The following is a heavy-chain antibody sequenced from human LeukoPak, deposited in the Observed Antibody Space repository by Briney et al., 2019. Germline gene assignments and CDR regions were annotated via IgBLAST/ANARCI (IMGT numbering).Heavy chain of an antibody. Sequence: SETLSLTCAVSGYSISSGYYWGWIRQPPGKGLVWIGSIYHSGSTYYNPSLKSRVTISVDTSKNQFSLKLNSVTAADTAVYYCASLCSGGSCYLESGWFDPWGQGTLVTVSS. D-gene: IGHD2-15*01. CDR2: IYHSGST. J-gene: IGHJ5*02. V-gene: IGHV4-38-2*01. CDR3: ASLCSGGSCYLESGWFDP. CDR1: GYSISSGYY.